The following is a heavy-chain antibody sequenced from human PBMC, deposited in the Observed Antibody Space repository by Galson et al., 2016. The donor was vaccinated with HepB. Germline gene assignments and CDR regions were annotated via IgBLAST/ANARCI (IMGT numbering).Heavy chain of an antibody. J-gene: IGHJ6*02. V-gene: IGHV3-33*01. Sequence: SLRLSCAASGFTFSSYAMHWVRQAPGKGPEWVAIIGYDGTTIYYTDSVKGRFTISRDNAKNSLYLQINSLRAEDTAVYYCAREYFYRLDVWGQGTTVTVSS. CDR1: GFTFSSYA. CDR3: AREYFYRLDV. D-gene: IGHD3-10*01. CDR2: IGYDGTTI.